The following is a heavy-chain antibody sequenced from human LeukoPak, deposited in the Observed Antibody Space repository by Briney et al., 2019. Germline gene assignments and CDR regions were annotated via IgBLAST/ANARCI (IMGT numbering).Heavy chain of an antibody. V-gene: IGHV4-59*01. CDR3: ARSYSNDYYYYMDV. D-gene: IGHD4-11*01. CDR1: GRSISSYY. Sequence: SETLSLTCTVSGRSISSYYWSWIRQPPGKGLEWIGYIYYSGSTNYNPSLKSRVTISVDTSKNQFSLKLSSVTAADTAVYYCARSYSNDYYYYMDVWGKGTTVTVSS. J-gene: IGHJ6*03. CDR2: IYYSGST.